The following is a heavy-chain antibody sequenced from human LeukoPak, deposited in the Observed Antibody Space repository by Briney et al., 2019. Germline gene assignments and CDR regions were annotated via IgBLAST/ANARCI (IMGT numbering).Heavy chain of an antibody. CDR1: GGSITSYY. Sequence: SETLSLTCTVSGGSITSYYWSWIRQPPGKGLEWIGYIYYSGSTNYNPSLKSRVTISVDTSKNQFSLKLSSVTAADTAVYYCARHQARYFDWYNAFDIWGQGTMVTVSS. CDR2: IYYSGST. V-gene: IGHV4-59*08. D-gene: IGHD3-9*01. CDR3: ARHQARYFDWYNAFDI. J-gene: IGHJ3*02.